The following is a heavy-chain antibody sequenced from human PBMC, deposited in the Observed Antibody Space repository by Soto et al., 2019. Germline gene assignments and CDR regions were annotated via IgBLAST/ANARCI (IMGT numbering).Heavy chain of an antibody. J-gene: IGHJ5*02. V-gene: IGHV4-34*01. Sequence: QVQLQQWGAGLLKPSETLSLTCAVYGGSFSGYYWSWIRQPPGKGLEWIGEINHSGSTNYNPSLKIRVTISVDTSKNQFSLKLSSVTAADTAVYYCARLRAARRGLGRFDPWGQGTLVTVSS. CDR1: GGSFSGYY. CDR2: INHSGST. D-gene: IGHD6-6*01. CDR3: ARLRAARRGLGRFDP.